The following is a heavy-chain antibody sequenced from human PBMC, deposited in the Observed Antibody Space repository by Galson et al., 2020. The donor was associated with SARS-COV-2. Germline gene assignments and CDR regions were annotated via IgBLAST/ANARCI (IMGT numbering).Heavy chain of an antibody. Sequence: GESLKISCTASGFTFHNYIMGWVRQGPGKGLEWISSISGNSGSKYYADSIKGRFIISRDDSKNTIYLQMNNLRADDTAVYYCAKDGPNRWLVPHFFDHWGQGISVTVS. CDR3: AKDGPNRWLVPHFFDH. D-gene: IGHD6-19*01. CDR1: GFTFHNYI. CDR2: ISGNSGSK. V-gene: IGHV3-23*01. J-gene: IGHJ4*02.